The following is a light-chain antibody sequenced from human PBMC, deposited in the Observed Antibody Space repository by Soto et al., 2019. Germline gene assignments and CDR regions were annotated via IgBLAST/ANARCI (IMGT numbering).Light chain of an antibody. V-gene: IGLV1-40*01. CDR2: GNS. Sequence: QSVLTQPPSVSGAPGQRVTISCTGSSSKIEAGYDVHWYQQLPGTAPKLLIYGNSNRPSGVPDRFSGSKSGTSASLAITGLQAEDEADYYCQSYDSSLSGWVFGGGTKLTVL. CDR3: QSYDSSLSGWV. CDR1: SSKIEAGYD. J-gene: IGLJ3*02.